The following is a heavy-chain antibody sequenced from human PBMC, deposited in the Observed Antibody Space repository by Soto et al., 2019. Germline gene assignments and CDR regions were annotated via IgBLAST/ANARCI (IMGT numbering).Heavy chain of an antibody. CDR3: ARLGVWGSYRPQYFDH. J-gene: IGHJ4*02. CDR1: GASIVSSNLY. CDR2: IYESGST. V-gene: IGHV4-39*01. D-gene: IGHD3-16*02. Sequence: SETLSLTCTVSGASIVSSNLYWGWVRQPPGKGPEWIGSIYESGSTYFNPSLQSRVTMSVDTSKNQFSLHLTSVTAADTAMYYCARLGVWGSYRPQYFDHWGQGTLVTVSS.